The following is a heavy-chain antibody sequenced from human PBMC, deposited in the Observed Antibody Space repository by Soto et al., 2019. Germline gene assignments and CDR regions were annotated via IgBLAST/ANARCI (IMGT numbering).Heavy chain of an antibody. D-gene: IGHD3-10*01. CDR1: GFTFSSYA. CDR3: AKSYGSGSYYYYYYYYMDV. V-gene: IGHV3-23*01. CDR2: ISGSGGST. J-gene: IGHJ6*03. Sequence: GGSLRLSCAASGFTFSSYAMSWVRQAPGKGLEWVSAISGSGGSTYYADSVKGRFTISRDNSKNTLYLQMNSLRAEDTAVYYCAKSYGSGSYYYYYYYYMDVWGKGTTVTVSS.